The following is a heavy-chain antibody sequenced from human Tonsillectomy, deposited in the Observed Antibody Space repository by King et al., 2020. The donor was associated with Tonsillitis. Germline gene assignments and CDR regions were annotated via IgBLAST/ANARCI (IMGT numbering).Heavy chain of an antibody. D-gene: IGHD6-19*01. J-gene: IGHJ6*02. V-gene: IGHV3-21*01. CDR2: ISSSSSSYI. CDR1: GFTFSSYS. Sequence: VQLVESGGGLVKPGGSLRLSCAASGFTFSSYSMNWVRQAPGKGLEWVSSISSSSSSYIYYADSMKGRFTISRDNAKNSLYLQMNSLRAEDTAVYYCARGQVAGVYYYGMDVWGQGTTVTVSS. CDR3: ARGQVAGVYYYGMDV.